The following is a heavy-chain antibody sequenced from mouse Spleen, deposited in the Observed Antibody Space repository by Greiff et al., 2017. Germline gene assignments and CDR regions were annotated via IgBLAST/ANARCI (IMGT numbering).Heavy chain of an antibody. J-gene: IGHJ2*01. D-gene: IGHD1-1*01. CDR2: IDPETGGT. CDR3: NYGSSPDY. CDR1: GYTFTDYE. Sequence: QVHVKQSGAELVRPGASVTLSCKASGYTFTDYEMHWVKQTPVHGLEWIGAIDPETGGTAYNQKFKGKAILTADKSSSTAYMELRSLTSEDSAVYYCNYGSSPDYWGQGTTLTVSS. V-gene: IGHV1-15*01.